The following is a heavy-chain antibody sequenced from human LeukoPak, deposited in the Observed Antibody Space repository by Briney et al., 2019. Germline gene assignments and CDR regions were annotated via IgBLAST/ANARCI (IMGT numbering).Heavy chain of an antibody. D-gene: IGHD5-18*01. J-gene: IGHJ4*02. CDR3: ARHLSGITGYTYGRGIDY. V-gene: IGHV3-7*01. Sequence: PGGSLRLSCAASGFTFSSYWMSWVRQAPGKGLEWVANIKKVGSEKYYVDSVKGRFTISRDNAKKSLYLQMNSLGAEDTAVYYCARHLSGITGYTYGRGIDYWGQGTLLTVSS. CDR1: GFTFSSYW. CDR2: IKKVGSEK.